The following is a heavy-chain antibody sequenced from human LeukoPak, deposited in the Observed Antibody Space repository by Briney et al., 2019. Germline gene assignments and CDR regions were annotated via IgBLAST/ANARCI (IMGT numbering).Heavy chain of an antibody. J-gene: IGHJ4*02. CDR1: GGSISSYY. CDR2: IYYRVTS. D-gene: IGHD3-10*01. CDR3: ARAVGGDGSGSL. V-gene: IGHV4-59*01. Sequence: SETLSLTCTVSGGSISSYYWSWIRQPPGKGLEWIGYIYYRVTSHYIPSLKSRVTMSVDMSTRQISLKLSSVTAADTAVYDCARAVGGDGSGSLWGPGTLVTVSS.